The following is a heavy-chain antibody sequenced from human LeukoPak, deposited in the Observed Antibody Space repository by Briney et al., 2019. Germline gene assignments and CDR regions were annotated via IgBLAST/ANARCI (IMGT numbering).Heavy chain of an antibody. CDR3: ANFVGGGGEGDY. D-gene: IGHD2-15*01. V-gene: IGHV3-23*01. CDR2: ISGSGGST. Sequence: PGGSLRLSCAASGFTFRRYGMSWVRQAPGKGLEWVSAISGSGGSTYYADSVKGRFTISRDNSKNTLYLQMNSLRAEDTAVYYCANFVGGGGEGDYWGQGTLVTVSS. J-gene: IGHJ4*02. CDR1: GFTFRRYG.